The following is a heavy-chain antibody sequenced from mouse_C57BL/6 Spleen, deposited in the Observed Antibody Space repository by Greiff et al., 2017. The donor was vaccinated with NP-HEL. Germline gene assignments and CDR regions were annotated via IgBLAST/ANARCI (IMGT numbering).Heavy chain of an antibody. Sequence: EVQLQESGPELVKPGASVKISCKASGYSFTDYNMNWVKQSTGKSLEWIGVINPNNGTTSYNQKFKGKATLTVDPSSSTAYMQLNSLTSEDSAVYYCFPNPYWYLGVWGTGTTVTGSS. CDR3: FPNPYWYLGV. CDR1: GYSFTDYN. J-gene: IGHJ1*03. V-gene: IGHV1-39*01. D-gene: IGHD4-1*01. CDR2: INPNNGTT.